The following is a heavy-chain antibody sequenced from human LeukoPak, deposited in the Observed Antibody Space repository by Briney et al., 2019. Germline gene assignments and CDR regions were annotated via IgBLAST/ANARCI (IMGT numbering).Heavy chain of an antibody. CDR1: GFSVTRTG. Sequence: GRSLRLSCEASGFSVTRTGMHWVRQTPGKGLEWVAVIWSDGSNINYPDSVKGRFTISRDTSKNRLYPQMDSLRVEDTAVYYCTTSPRGKGFDFWGRGTVVTVSS. J-gene: IGHJ3*01. V-gene: IGHV3-33*01. D-gene: IGHD3-10*01. CDR2: IWSDGSNI. CDR3: TTSPRGKGFDF.